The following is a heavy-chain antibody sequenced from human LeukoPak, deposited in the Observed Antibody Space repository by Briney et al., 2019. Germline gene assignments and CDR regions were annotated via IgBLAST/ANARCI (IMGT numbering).Heavy chain of an antibody. CDR1: GITFHAYT. V-gene: IGHV3-43*01. J-gene: IGHJ4*02. D-gene: IGHD1-26*01. CDR3: AGSGSYYDAIDY. CDR2: ITCDGAST. Sequence: PGGSLRLSCAASGITFHAYTMHWVRQAPGKGLEWVSLITCDGASTYYADSVKGRFTISRDNSKQPLYLQANSLRTEDTALYYCAGSGSYYDAIDYWGQGTLVTVSS.